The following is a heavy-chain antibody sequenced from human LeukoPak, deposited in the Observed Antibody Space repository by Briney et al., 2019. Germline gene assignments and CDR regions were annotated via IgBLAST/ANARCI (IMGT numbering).Heavy chain of an antibody. J-gene: IGHJ4*02. CDR3: AHWDAMIVKNYFDY. D-gene: IGHD3-22*01. CDR2: IYWDDDK. Sequence: SGPTLVKPTQTLTLTCTFSGFSLSTSGVGVGWIRQPPGKAPEWLALIYWDDDKRYSPSLKSRLTITKDTSKNQVVLTMTNMDPVDTATYYCAHWDAMIVKNYFDYWGQGTLVTVSS. V-gene: IGHV2-5*02. CDR1: GFSLSTSGVG.